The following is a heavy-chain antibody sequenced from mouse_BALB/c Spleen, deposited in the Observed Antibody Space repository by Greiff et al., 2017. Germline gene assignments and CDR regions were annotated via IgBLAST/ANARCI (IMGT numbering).Heavy chain of an antibody. CDR2: IRNKANGYTT. Sequence: EVQVVESGGGLVQPGGSLRLSCATSGFTFTDYYMSWVRQPPGKALEWLGFIRNKANGYTTEYSASVKGRFTISRDNSQSILYLQMNTLRAEDSATYYCARDRITPFAYWGQGTLVTVSA. D-gene: IGHD1-1*01. J-gene: IGHJ3*01. CDR1: GFTFTDYY. V-gene: IGHV7-3*02. CDR3: ARDRITPFAY.